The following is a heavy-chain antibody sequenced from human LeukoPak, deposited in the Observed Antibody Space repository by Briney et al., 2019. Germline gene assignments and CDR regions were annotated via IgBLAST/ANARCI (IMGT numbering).Heavy chain of an antibody. CDR2: ISYDGSNK. CDR1: GFTFSSYG. V-gene: IGHV3-30*18. CDR3: AKGYGEYYFDY. J-gene: IGHJ4*02. D-gene: IGHD3-10*01. Sequence: GGSLRLSCAASGFTFSSYGMHWVRQAPGKGLEWVAVISYDGSNKYYADSVKGRFTISRDNSKNTLYLQMNSLRAEDTAVYYCAKGYGEYYFDYWGQGTLVTVSS.